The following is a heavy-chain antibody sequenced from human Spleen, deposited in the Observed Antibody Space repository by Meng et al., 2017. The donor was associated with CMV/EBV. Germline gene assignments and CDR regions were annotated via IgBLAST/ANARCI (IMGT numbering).Heavy chain of an antibody. V-gene: IGHV4-39*01. Sequence: SETLSLTCTVSGGSISTSSYYWGWIRQPPGKGLEWIGSIYYSGTTYYNPSLKSRVTISVDTSKNQFSLKLSSVTAADTAVYYCARAPNRTQKLERPYYYYYGMDVWGQGTTVTVSS. J-gene: IGHJ6*02. CDR1: GGSISTSSYY. D-gene: IGHD1-1*01. CDR3: ARAPNRTQKLERPYYYYYGMDV. CDR2: IYYSGTT.